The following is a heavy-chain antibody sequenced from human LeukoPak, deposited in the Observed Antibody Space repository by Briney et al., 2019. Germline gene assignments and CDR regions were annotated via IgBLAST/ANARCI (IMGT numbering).Heavy chain of an antibody. J-gene: IGHJ4*02. CDR2: IKSKTDGGTI. Sequence: GGSLRLSCAASGFTFSNAWMSWVRQAPGKGLEWVGRIKSKTDGGTIDYAAPVKGRFTLSRDDSKNIAYLQMNSLKIEDTAVYYCSREPKGRWLQFDNWGQGTLVTVSS. CDR1: GFTFSNAW. V-gene: IGHV3-15*01. CDR3: SREPKGRWLQFDN. D-gene: IGHD5-24*01.